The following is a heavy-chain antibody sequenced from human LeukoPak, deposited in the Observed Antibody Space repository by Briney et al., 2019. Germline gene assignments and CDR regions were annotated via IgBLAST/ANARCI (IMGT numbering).Heavy chain of an antibody. V-gene: IGHV7-4-1*02. D-gene: IGHD3-10*01. CDR1: GYTFTSYA. CDR2: INTSTGNP. J-gene: IGHJ4*02. Sequence: ASVKVSCKASGYTFTSYAMNWVRQAPGQGLEWMGWINTSTGNPKYAQGFTGRFVFSLDTSVSTAYLQISSLKAEDTAVFYCVRDARSHITMVPDYWGQGTLVTVSS. CDR3: VRDARSHITMVPDY.